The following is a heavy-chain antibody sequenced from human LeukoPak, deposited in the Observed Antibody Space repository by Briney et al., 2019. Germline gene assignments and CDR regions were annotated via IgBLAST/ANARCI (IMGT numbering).Heavy chain of an antibody. CDR1: GGSFSGYY. Sequence: PSETLSLTCAVYGGSFSGYYWSWIRQPPGKGLEWIGEINHSGSTNYNPSLKSRVTISVDTSKNQFSLKLSSVTAADTAVYYCARLENMGNSYYYMDVWGKGTTVAVSS. D-gene: IGHD1-26*01. CDR2: INHSGST. CDR3: ARLENMGNSYYYMDV. J-gene: IGHJ6*03. V-gene: IGHV4-34*01.